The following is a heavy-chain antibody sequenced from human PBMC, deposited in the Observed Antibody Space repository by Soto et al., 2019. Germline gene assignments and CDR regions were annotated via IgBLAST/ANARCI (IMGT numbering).Heavy chain of an antibody. CDR1: GFDFSSHD. V-gene: IGHV3-48*02. CDR3: ARDAAEINSYYIDF. J-gene: IGHJ4*02. D-gene: IGHD3-16*01. CDR2: VNRRGVT. Sequence: GGSLRLSCAASGFDFSSHDMNWVRQAPGKGLEWIAYVNRRGVTHYADSVEGRFTISRDNAQNSLFLQMLSLRDEDTAVYYCARDAAEINSYYIDFWGQGALVTVS.